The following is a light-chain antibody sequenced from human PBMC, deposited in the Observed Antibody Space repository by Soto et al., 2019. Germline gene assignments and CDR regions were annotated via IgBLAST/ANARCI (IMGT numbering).Light chain of an antibody. J-gene: IGLJ1*01. CDR3: CSYVGNYIYV. CDR2: DVS. Sequence: QSALTQPRSVSGSPGQSVSISCTGTSTNVGGDNYVAWYQQHPGKAPKLMIFDVSSRPSGVPDRFSGSKSGNTASLTISGLQAEDEADYYCCSYVGNYIYVFGTGTKVTV. V-gene: IGLV2-11*01. CDR1: STNVGGDNY.